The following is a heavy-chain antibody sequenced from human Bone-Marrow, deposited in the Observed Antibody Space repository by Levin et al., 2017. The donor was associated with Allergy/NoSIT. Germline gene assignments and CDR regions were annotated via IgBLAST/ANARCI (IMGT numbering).Heavy chain of an antibody. CDR3: ARGGILGYCSGGSCDSGNDAFDI. D-gene: IGHD2-15*01. J-gene: IGHJ3*02. Sequence: GESLKISCAASGFMFSSYWMSWVRQAPGKGLEWVANIKQDGSEKYYVDSVKGRSTISRDNAKNSLYLQMNSLRAEDTAIYYCARGGILGYCSGGSCDSGNDAFDIWGQGTMVTVSS. V-gene: IGHV3-7*01. CDR1: GFMFSSYW. CDR2: IKQDGSEK.